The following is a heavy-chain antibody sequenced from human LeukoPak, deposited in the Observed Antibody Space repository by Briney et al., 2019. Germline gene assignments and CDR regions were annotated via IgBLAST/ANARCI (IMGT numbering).Heavy chain of an antibody. J-gene: IGHJ1*01. V-gene: IGHV4-34*01. Sequence: SETLSLTCAVYGGSFSGYHWSWIRQPPGKGLEWIGEINHSGSTNYNPSLKSRVTISVDAPKNQFSLKLSSVTAADTAVYYCATARYFQHWGQGTLVTVSS. CDR2: INHSGST. CDR1: GGSFSGYH. CDR3: ATARYFQH.